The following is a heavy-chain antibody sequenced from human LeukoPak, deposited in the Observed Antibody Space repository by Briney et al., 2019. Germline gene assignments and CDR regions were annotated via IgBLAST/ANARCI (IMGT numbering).Heavy chain of an antibody. CDR1: GGSFSGYY. J-gene: IGHJ4*02. CDR3: AREDILTGYPDY. Sequence: SETLSLTCAVYGGSFSGYYWSWIRQPPGKGLEWIGEINHSGSTNYNPSLKSRVTISVDTSKNQFSLKLSSVTAADTAVYYCAREDILTGYPDYWGQGTLVTVPS. D-gene: IGHD3-9*01. V-gene: IGHV4-34*01. CDR2: INHSGST.